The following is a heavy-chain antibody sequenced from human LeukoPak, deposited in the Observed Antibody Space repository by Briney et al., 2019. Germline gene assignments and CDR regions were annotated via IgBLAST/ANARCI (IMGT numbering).Heavy chain of an antibody. CDR3: ARDSGYNAFDI. CDR1: GFTFSTSW. Sequence: GGSLRLSCAASGFTFSTSWMTWVRQAPGKELEWLGNINEDGSVENYVDSVKGRFTTSRDNAWNSLYLLMHSLRADDTAVYYCARDSGYNAFDIWGQGTMVTVPS. V-gene: IGHV3-7*01. CDR2: INEDGSVE. J-gene: IGHJ3*02. D-gene: IGHD5-12*01.